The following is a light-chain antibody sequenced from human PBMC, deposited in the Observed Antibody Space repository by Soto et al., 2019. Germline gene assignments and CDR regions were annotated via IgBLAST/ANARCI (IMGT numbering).Light chain of an antibody. CDR2: GAS. J-gene: IGKJ1*01. CDR1: QSVTANY. Sequence: EVVLTQSPDTLSLSPGERATLSCRASQSVTANYLAWYQQRPGQAPRLLIHGASSRATGIPDRFSGSGSGTEFTLTISRLEPEDFAVYYCQQYGTSPWTFGQGTKVEIK. V-gene: IGKV3-20*01. CDR3: QQYGTSPWT.